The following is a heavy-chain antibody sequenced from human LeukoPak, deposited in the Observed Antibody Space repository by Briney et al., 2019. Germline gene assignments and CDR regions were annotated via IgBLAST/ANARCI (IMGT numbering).Heavy chain of an antibody. CDR3: ARNGESYTFDI. D-gene: IGHD1-26*01. CDR2: IYYSGSN. Sequence: SETLSLTCTVSSGSISTYYWSWIRQPPGKGLEWIGYIYYSGSNNYSPSLKSRVTISVDTSKDQFSLKLSSVTAADTAVYYCARNGESYTFDIWGQGTMVTVSS. J-gene: IGHJ3*02. V-gene: IGHV4-59*01. CDR1: SGSISTYY.